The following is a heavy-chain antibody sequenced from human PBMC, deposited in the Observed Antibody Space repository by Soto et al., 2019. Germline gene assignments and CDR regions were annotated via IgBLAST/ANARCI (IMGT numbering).Heavy chain of an antibody. CDR1: GGTFSSYA. Sequence: ASVKVSCKASGGTFSSYAISWVRQALGQGLEWMGGIIPIFGTANYAQKFQGRVTITADESTSTAYMELSSLRSEDTAVYYCARDGRGGDLYNWFDPWGQGTLVTVSS. V-gene: IGHV1-69*13. D-gene: IGHD4-17*01. CDR2: IIPIFGTA. J-gene: IGHJ5*02. CDR3: ARDGRGGDLYNWFDP.